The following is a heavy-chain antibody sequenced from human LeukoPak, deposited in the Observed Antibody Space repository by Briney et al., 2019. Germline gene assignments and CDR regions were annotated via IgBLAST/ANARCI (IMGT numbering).Heavy chain of an antibody. V-gene: IGHV4-39*01. CDR2: IYDSGST. D-gene: IGHD5-24*01. J-gene: IGHJ4*02. CDR1: GGSIRSSYYY. CDR3: ATRWLQLRYFDY. Sequence: SETLSLTCTVSGGSIRSSYYYWGWIRQPPGKGLEWIGSIYDSGSTYYNPSLKSRVTISVDTSKNQFSLKLSSVTAADTAVYYCATRWLQLRYFDYWGQGTLVTVSS.